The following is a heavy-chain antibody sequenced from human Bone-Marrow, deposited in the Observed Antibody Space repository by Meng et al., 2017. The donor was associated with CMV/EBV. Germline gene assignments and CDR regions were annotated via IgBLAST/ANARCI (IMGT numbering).Heavy chain of an antibody. J-gene: IGHJ5*02. CDR1: DGSISSYY. Sequence: SETLSLTCTVSDGSISSYYWSWIRQPPGKGLEWIGYIYYSGSTNYNPSLKSRVTISVDTSKNQFSLKLSSVTAADTAVYYCASGDSSLFDPWGQGTLVTVSS. V-gene: IGHV4-59*01. D-gene: IGHD7-27*01. CDR3: ASGDSSLFDP. CDR2: IYYSGST.